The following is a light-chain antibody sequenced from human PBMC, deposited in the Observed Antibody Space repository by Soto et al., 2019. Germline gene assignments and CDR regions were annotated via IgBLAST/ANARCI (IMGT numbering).Light chain of an antibody. V-gene: IGLV2-11*01. Sequence: QSVLTQPRSVSGSPGQSVTISCTGTSSDVGGYKYVSWYQQHPGKAPKLIIYDVSKRPSGVPDRFSGSKSGNTASLTISGLQAEDEADYYCCSYAGSYTGVFGGGTKLTVL. J-gene: IGLJ3*02. CDR2: DVS. CDR3: CSYAGSYTGV. CDR1: SSDVGGYKY.